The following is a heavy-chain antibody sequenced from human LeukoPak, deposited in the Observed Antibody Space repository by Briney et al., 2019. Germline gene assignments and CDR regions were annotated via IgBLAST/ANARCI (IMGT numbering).Heavy chain of an antibody. D-gene: IGHD2-2*01. Sequence: ASVKVSCKASGYTFTSYGISWVRQAPGQGLEWMGWISAYNGNTNYAQKLQGGVTMTTDTSTSTAYMELRSLRSDDTAVYYCARSEDIVVVPAAIQYYYYYYGMDVWGQGTTVTVSS. CDR3: ARSEDIVVVPAAIQYYYYYYGMDV. J-gene: IGHJ6*02. CDR1: GYTFTSYG. CDR2: ISAYNGNT. V-gene: IGHV1-18*01.